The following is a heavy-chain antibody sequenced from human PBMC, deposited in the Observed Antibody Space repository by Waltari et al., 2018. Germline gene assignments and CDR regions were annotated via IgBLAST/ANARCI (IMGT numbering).Heavy chain of an antibody. V-gene: IGHV3-21*01. D-gene: IGHD3-10*01. CDR3: ARDPLHYYGSGSLYYFDY. CDR1: GFTFSSYS. J-gene: IGHJ4*02. CDR2: ITSSSSYI. Sequence: EVQLVESGGGLVKPGGSLRLSCAASGFTFSSYSMTWVRQAPGKGLEWVSCITSSSSYIYYTDSVKGRFTISRDNAKNSLYLQMNSLRAEDTAVYYCARDPLHYYGSGSLYYFDYWGQGTLVTVSS.